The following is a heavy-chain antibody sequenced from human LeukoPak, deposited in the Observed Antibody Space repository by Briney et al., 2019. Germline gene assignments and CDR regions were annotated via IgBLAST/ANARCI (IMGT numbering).Heavy chain of an antibody. Sequence: GRSLRLSCAASGFTFSSYGMHWVRQAPGKGLEWLAVISYDGSNKYYADSVKGRFTISRDNSKNTLYLQMNSLRAEDTAVYYCAKFLVAAESEFDYWGQGTLVTVSS. CDR3: AKFLVAAESEFDY. CDR2: ISYDGSNK. J-gene: IGHJ4*02. CDR1: GFTFSSYG. D-gene: IGHD2-15*01. V-gene: IGHV3-30*18.